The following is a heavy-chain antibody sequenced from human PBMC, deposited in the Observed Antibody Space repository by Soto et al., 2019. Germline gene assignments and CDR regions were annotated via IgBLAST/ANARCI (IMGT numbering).Heavy chain of an antibody. D-gene: IGHD2-21*02. CDR2: IKPDGSAT. V-gene: IGHV3-7*01. J-gene: IGHJ4*02. CDR1: GFTFGNYW. Sequence: HPGGSLRLSCAVSGFTFGNYWMNWVRLIPGKGLEWVAYIKPDGSATYYVDSVKGRFTISRDNAKNSLYLQMNSLRVEDTSVYYCARAGYCGPGCYYYFDYWGQGTLVTVSS. CDR3: ARAGYCGPGCYYYFDY.